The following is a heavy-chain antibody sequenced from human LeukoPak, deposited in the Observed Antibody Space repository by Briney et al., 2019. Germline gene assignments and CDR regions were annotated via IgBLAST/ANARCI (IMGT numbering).Heavy chain of an antibody. J-gene: IGHJ4*02. CDR3: TRQGGGDAVN. V-gene: IGHV3-73*01. Sequence: PGXXLXLSCAASGFTFSGSAMHWVRQASGKGLEWVGRIRSKANSYATAYAASVKGSFTISRDDTKKTAYMQINSLKTEDTAVYYCTRQGGGDAVNWGQGTLVTVSS. CDR2: IRSKANSYAT. CDR1: GFTFSGSA. D-gene: IGHD2-21*02.